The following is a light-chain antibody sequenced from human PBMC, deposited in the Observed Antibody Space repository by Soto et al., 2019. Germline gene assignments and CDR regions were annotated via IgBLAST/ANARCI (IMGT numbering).Light chain of an antibody. CDR3: QQHNQWPIT. CDR1: QSVSSN. Sequence: EIVMTQSPATLSVSPGERATLSCRASQSVSSNLAWYQQKAGQAPRLLIYHVSTRATGIPARFSGSGSGTEFTLTINSLQSEDFAVYYCQQHNQWPITFGQGTRLEIK. CDR2: HVS. J-gene: IGKJ5*01. V-gene: IGKV3D-15*01.